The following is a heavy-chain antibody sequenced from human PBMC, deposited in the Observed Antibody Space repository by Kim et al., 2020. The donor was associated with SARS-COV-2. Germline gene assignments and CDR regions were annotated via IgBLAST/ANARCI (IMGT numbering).Heavy chain of an antibody. CDR1: DGSISGFY. CDR3: ARTTWCAGAMDV. D-gene: IGHD2-8*02. V-gene: IGHV4-59*01. CDR2: LYYAGRT. Sequence: SETLSLTCTVSDGSISGFYWSWIRQPPGKGLDWIGYLYYAGRTNYNPSLESRVSISVDASKSQFSLRLDSLTAADTAVYYCARTTWCAGAMDVWGQGTTV. J-gene: IGHJ6*02.